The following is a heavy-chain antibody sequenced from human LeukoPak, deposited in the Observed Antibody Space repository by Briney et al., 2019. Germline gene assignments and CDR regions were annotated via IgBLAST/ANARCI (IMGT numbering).Heavy chain of an antibody. CDR2: ISSSSSYI. D-gene: IGHD6-13*01. J-gene: IGHJ4*02. Sequence: PGGYLRLSCAASGFTFSSYSMNWVRQAPGKGLEWVSSISSSSSYIYYADSVKGRFTISRDNAKNSLYLQMNSLRAEDTAVYYCASLVSSSWYIYCGQGTLVTVSS. CDR3: ASLVSSSWYIY. V-gene: IGHV3-21*01. CDR1: GFTFSSYS.